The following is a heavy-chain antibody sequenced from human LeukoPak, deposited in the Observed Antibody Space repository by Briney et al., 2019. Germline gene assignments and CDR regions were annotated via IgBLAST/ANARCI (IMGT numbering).Heavy chain of an antibody. CDR3: AKDGDTVGGTYYFDMDV. CDR2: IRYDAINK. Sequence: PGGSLRLSCAASGFTFSTYGMHWVRQAPGKGLEWVAFIRYDAINKYYADSVKGRFTISRDNSRNTLYLQMNSLRAEDTALYYCAKDGDTVGGTYYFDMDVWGKGTTVTISS. D-gene: IGHD2-15*01. CDR1: GFTFSTYG. V-gene: IGHV3-30*02. J-gene: IGHJ6*03.